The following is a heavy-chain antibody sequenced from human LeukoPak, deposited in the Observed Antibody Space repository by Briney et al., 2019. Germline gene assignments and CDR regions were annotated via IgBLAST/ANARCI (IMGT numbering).Heavy chain of an antibody. Sequence: ASVKVSCKASGYTFTGYYMHWVRQAPGQGLEWMGWINPNSGGTNYAQKFQGRVTMTRDTSISTAYMELSRLRSDDTAVYYCARVSVVPAADSYYYYYYMDVWGKGTTVTISS. V-gene: IGHV1-2*02. J-gene: IGHJ6*03. D-gene: IGHD2-2*01. CDR3: ARVSVVPAADSYYYYYYMDV. CDR2: INPNSGGT. CDR1: GYTFTGYY.